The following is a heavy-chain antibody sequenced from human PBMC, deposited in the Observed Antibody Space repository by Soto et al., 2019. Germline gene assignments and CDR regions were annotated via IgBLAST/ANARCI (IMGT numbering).Heavy chain of an antibody. J-gene: IGHJ3*02. CDR2: TSYDGNNK. CDR1: GFTFNNYD. V-gene: IGHV3-30*18. CDR3: AKVLSVIVADSFDI. D-gene: IGHD3-22*01. Sequence: QVQLVESGGGVVQPGRSLRLSCAASGFTFNNYDMHWVRQSPDKGLEWVAVTSYDGNNKYYADSVKGRFTISRDNSKNTLSLQMNSLRPEETAVYYCAKVLSVIVADSFDIWGQGTMVTVSS.